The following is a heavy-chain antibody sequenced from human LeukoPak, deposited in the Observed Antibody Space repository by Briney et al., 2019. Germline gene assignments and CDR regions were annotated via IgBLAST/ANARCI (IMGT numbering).Heavy chain of an antibody. CDR3: AKDGVGATSLDC. CDR2: IWHDGSYE. Sequence: GVSLRLSCAASGLTFSRYGMHWVRQASGKGREWVAVIWHDGSYEYYADSVKGRFDFSRDSSKNTLYLQMNSLRAEDTAVYYCAKDGVGATSLDCWGQGTLVTVSS. CDR1: GLTFSRYG. V-gene: IGHV3-33*06. J-gene: IGHJ4*02. D-gene: IGHD1-26*01.